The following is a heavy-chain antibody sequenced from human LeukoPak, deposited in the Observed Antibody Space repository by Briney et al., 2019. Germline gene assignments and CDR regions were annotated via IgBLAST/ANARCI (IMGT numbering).Heavy chain of an antibody. Sequence: ASVKVSCKASGYTFTGYYMHWVRQAPGQGLEWMGWINPNSGGTNYAQKFQGRVTMTRDTSISTAYMELSRLRSDDTAVYYCARDATIFGVVIPADYYYYYMDVWGKGTTVTVSS. CDR1: GYTFTGYY. D-gene: IGHD3-3*01. V-gene: IGHV1-2*02. CDR2: INPNSGGT. J-gene: IGHJ6*03. CDR3: ARDATIFGVVIPADYYYYYMDV.